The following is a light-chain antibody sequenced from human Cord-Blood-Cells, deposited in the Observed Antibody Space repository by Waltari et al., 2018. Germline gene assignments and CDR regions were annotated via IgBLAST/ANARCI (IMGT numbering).Light chain of an antibody. J-gene: IGLJ1*01. CDR3: SSYTSSSTLDYV. CDR1: SSDVGGYTY. V-gene: IGLV2-14*01. Sequence: QSALTQPASVSGSPGQSLPISCTGPSSDVGGYTYVSWYPQHPGNAPKLMIYEVSNRPSGVSNRFSGSKSGNTASLTISGLQAEDEADYYCSSYTSSSTLDYVFGTGTKVTVL. CDR2: EVS.